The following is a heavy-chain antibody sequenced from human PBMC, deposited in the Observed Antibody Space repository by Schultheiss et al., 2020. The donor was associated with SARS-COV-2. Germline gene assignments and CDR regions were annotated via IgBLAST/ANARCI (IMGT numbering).Heavy chain of an antibody. J-gene: IGHJ4*02. CDR1: GHSISSGYY. CDR2: INHSGST. V-gene: IGHV4-38-2*02. D-gene: IGHD3-22*01. CDR3: ARGTYYYDSSGYHIPFDY. Sequence: GSLRLSCTVSGHSISSGYYWGWIRQPPGKGLEWIGEINHSGSTNYNPSLKSRVTISVDTSKNQFSLKLSSVTAADTAVYYCARGTYYYDSSGYHIPFDYWGQGTLVTVSS.